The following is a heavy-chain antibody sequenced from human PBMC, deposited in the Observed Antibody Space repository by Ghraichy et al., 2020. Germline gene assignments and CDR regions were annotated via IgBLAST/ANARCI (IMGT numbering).Heavy chain of an antibody. CDR2: IYYSGST. V-gene: IGHV4-59*01. J-gene: IGHJ6*03. Sequence: SETLSLTCTVSGGSISSYYWSWIRQPPGKGLEWIGYIYYSGSTNYNPSLKSRVTISVDTSKNQFSLKLSSVTAADTAMYYCARVGWNSSGWYREGYYYYMDVWGKGTTVTVSS. CDR1: GGSISSYY. CDR3: ARVGWNSSGWYREGYYYYMDV. D-gene: IGHD6-19*01.